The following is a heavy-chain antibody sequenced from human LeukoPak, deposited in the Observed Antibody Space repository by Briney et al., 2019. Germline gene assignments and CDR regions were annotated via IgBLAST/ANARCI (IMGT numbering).Heavy chain of an antibody. V-gene: IGHV4-4*07. CDR2: IFGSGST. J-gene: IGHJ4*02. CDR1: GGSISTYY. CDR3: ARDGEMATIENYFVY. Sequence: SETLSLTCTVSGGSISTYYWSWIRQPAGKGLEWIGRIFGSGSTNYNPSLKSRVTMSVDTFKNQFSLRLSSVTAADTAVYYCARDGEMATIENYFVYWGQGTLVTVSS. D-gene: IGHD5-24*01.